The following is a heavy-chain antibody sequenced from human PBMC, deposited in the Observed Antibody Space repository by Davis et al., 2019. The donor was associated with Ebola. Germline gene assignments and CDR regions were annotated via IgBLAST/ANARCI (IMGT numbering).Heavy chain of an antibody. CDR2: VYYNGNT. CDR1: GDSISNPTYY. V-gene: IGHV4-39*01. Sequence: MPSETLSLTCTVSGDSISNPTYYWAWIRQPPGQGLEWIGPVYYNGNTYYNPSRKSRVNISVDTPKNQFSLRLTSVTAADTAVYYCASLMLVSKPRFDYWGQGALVTVSS. D-gene: IGHD3-10*01. J-gene: IGHJ4*02. CDR3: ASLMLVSKPRFDY.